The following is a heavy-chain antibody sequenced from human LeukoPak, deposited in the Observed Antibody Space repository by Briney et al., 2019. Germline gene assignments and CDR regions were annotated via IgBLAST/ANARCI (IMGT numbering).Heavy chain of an antibody. CDR1: GFIFKKYW. D-gene: IGHD5-24*01. J-gene: IGHJ4*02. Sequence: HPGGSLRLSCAASGFIFKKYWMNWVRQVPGKGLECLANIKEDGSETFYADSVKGRFTISRDNPKNLLFLQISSLRVEDTAVYYCARETPRRGETRDGYRWGQGTVVTVSS. CDR2: IKEDGSET. V-gene: IGHV3-7*01. CDR3: ARETPRRGETRDGYR.